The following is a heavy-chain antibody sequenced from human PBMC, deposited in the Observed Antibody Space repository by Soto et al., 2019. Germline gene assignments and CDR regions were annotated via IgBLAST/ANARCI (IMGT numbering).Heavy chain of an antibody. J-gene: IGHJ4*02. V-gene: IGHV3-23*01. CDR3: AKDQGARAPEKMN. CDR1: GFTFSSYA. CDR2: ISGSGGST. Sequence: EVQRLESGGGLVQPGGSLRLSCAASGFTFSSYAMSWVRQAPGKWLEWVSAISGSGGSTYYADSVKGRFTIARDNSKNTLYLQMNSLRAEDTAVYYCAKDQGARAPEKMNWGQGSLVTVSS.